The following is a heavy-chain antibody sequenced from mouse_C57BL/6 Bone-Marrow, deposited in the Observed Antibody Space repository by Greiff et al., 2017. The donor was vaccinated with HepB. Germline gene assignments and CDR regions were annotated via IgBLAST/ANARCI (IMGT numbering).Heavy chain of an antibody. V-gene: IGHV5-4*01. Sequence: EVQLQESGGGLVKPGGSLKLSCAASGFTFSSYAMSWVRQTPEKRLEWVATISDGGSYTYYPDNVKGRFTISRDNAKNNLYLQMSHLKSEDTAMYYCAKAPWFAYWGQGTLVTVSA. CDR1: GFTFSSYA. CDR3: AKAPWFAY. J-gene: IGHJ3*01. CDR2: ISDGGSYT.